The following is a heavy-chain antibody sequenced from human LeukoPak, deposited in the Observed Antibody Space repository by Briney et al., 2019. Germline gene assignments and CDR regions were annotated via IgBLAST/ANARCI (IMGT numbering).Heavy chain of an antibody. Sequence: PSETLSLTCAVYGGSFSGYYWTWIRQTPGKGLEWIGEMNPSGSTNYNPSLKSRVTISVDTSKSQFSLKLSSVTAADTAVYYCARVYSSSWYAADYNWFDPWGQGTLVTVSS. CDR1: GGSFSGYY. V-gene: IGHV4-34*01. CDR3: ARVYSSSWYAADYNWFDP. D-gene: IGHD6-13*01. J-gene: IGHJ5*02. CDR2: MNPSGST.